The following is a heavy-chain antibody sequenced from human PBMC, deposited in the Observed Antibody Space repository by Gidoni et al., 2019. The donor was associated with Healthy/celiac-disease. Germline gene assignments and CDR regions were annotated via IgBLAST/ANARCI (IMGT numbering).Heavy chain of an antibody. CDR2: ISGSGGST. V-gene: IGHV3-23*01. Sequence: EVQLLESGGGLVQTGGSLRLSCAASGFTFCSYAINWVRQAPGKGLEWVSAISGSGGSTYYADSVKGRFTISRDNSKNTLYLQMNSLRAEDTAVYYCAKDRWIQPGDAFDIWGQGTMVTVSS. D-gene: IGHD5-18*01. CDR1: GFTFCSYA. CDR3: AKDRWIQPGDAFDI. J-gene: IGHJ3*02.